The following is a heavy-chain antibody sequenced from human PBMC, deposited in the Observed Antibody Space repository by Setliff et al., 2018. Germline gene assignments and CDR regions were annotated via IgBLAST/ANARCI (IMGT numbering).Heavy chain of an antibody. J-gene: IGHJ4*02. CDR1: GFTVSDNY. CDR2: IYSGGTT. D-gene: IGHD6-19*01. Sequence: GGSLRLSCAASGFTVSDNYMNWVRQAPGKGLEWVSVIYSGGTTYYAGSVKGRFTISRYNSKNTLYLQMNSLRAEDTAVYYCASPGYRSAWYYVYWGQGTLVTVSS. CDR3: ASPGYRSAWYYVY. V-gene: IGHV3-66*02.